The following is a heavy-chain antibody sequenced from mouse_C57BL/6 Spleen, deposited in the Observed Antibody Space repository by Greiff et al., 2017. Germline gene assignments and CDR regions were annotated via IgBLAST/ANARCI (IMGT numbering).Heavy chain of an antibody. D-gene: IGHD1-1*01. Sequence: VQRVESGPGLVQPSQSLSITCTVSGFSLTSYGVHWVRQSPGKGLEWLGVIWRGGSTDYNAAFMSRLSITKDNSKSQVFCKMNSLQADDTAIYYWAKEEENGSGAYWGQGTLVTVAA. CDR3: AKEEENGSGAY. J-gene: IGHJ3*01. V-gene: IGHV2-5*01. CDR2: IWRGGST. CDR1: GFSLTSYG.